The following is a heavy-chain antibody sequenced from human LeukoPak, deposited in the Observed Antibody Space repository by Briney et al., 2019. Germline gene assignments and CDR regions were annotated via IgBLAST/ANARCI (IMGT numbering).Heavy chain of an antibody. V-gene: IGHV4-39*01. CDR1: GGSITSGDHR. J-gene: IGHJ4*02. CDR3: ARQFDY. Sequence: SETLSLTCSVSGGSITSGDHRWGWNRQSPGKGLEWIGSFYNRGSPYYNPSLKSRVTISLDTSKNQFSLKLTSVTAADTAIYYCARQFDYWGPGTLVTVSS. CDR2: FYNRGSP.